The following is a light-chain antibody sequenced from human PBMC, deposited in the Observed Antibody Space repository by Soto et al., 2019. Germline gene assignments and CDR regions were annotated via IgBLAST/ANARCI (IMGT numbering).Light chain of an antibody. CDR1: QSITTW. Sequence: DIQMTQSPSTLSASVGDRVTITCRASQSITTWLAWYQQKPGKAPKLLIYKASSLESGVPSRFSGSGSGTEFTLTISSLQPDDFATYYCQQYSSYQYTFGQGTKLEIE. CDR3: QQYSSYQYT. J-gene: IGKJ2*01. CDR2: KAS. V-gene: IGKV1-5*03.